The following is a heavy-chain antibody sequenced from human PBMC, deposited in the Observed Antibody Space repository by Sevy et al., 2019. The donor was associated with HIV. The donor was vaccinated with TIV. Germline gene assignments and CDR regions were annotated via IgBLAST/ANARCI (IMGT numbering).Heavy chain of an antibody. V-gene: IGHV3-48*01. Sequence: GGSLRLSCVASGFTFKTYNMNWVRQAPGKGLEWVSYITSSSSIIYYADSVRDRFTISRDIAKNSLYLQMNSLRPEDTAVYFCARDGLPAPAKFDYWGQGTQVTVSS. CDR1: GFTFKTYN. CDR3: ARDGLPAPAKFDY. CDR2: ITSSSSII. D-gene: IGHD6-13*01. J-gene: IGHJ4*02.